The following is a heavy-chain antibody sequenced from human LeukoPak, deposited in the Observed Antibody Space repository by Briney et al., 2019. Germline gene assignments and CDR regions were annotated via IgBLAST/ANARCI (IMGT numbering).Heavy chain of an antibody. CDR1: GYTFTSYD. CDR3: ARRENDY. J-gene: IGHJ4*02. V-gene: IGHV1-2*02. Sequence: ASVKVSCKASGYTFTSYDINWVRQAPGQGLEWMGWIDPNSGDTNYAPKFQGRVTMTRDTSISTAYMELSRLRSDDTAVYYCARRENDYWGQGTLVTVSS. CDR2: IDPNSGDT.